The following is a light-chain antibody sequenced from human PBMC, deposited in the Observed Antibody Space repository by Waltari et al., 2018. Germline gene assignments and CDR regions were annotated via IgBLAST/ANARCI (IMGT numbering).Light chain of an antibody. Sequence: QSALTQPRSVSGSPGQSVTISCTGTSSDVGGYDHVSWPQQHPAKAPKLIIFDVTKRPSGCPDRFSGSKSGNTASLTISGLQADDEADYYCFSYAGRYTYIFGTGTKVTVL. J-gene: IGLJ1*01. V-gene: IGLV2-11*01. CDR2: DVT. CDR1: SSDVGGYDH. CDR3: FSYAGRYTYI.